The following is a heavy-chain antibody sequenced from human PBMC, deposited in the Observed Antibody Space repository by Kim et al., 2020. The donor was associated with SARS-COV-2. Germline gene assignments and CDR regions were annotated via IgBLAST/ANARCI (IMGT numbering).Heavy chain of an antibody. CDR1: GGSFSGYY. V-gene: IGHV4-34*01. J-gene: IGHJ6*02. CDR2: INNSGST. Sequence: SETLSLTCAVYGGSFSGYYWSWIRQPPGKGLEWIGEINNSGSTNYNPYLKSRVTISVDTSKNQFSLKLSPVTAADTAVYYCARVRSSRFIIFYYYGMDVWGQGTTVTVSS. CDR3: ARVRSSRFIIFYYYGMDV. D-gene: IGHD6-13*01.